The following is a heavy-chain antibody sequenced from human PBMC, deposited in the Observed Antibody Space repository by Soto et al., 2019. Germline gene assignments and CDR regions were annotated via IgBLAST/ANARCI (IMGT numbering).Heavy chain of an antibody. D-gene: IGHD3-22*01. CDR3: ARAHYDSSPEIDAYYGMDV. Sequence: GASVKVSCKASGGTFSSYAISWVRQAPGQGLEWMGGIIPIFGTANYAQKFQGRVTITADESTSTAYMELSSLRSEDTAVYYCARAHYDSSPEIDAYYGMDVWGQGTTVTVSS. V-gene: IGHV1-69*13. CDR2: IIPIFGTA. CDR1: GGTFSSYA. J-gene: IGHJ6*02.